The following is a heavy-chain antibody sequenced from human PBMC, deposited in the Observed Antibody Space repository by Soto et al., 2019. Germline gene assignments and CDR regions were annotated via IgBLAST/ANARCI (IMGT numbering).Heavy chain of an antibody. J-gene: IGHJ4*02. D-gene: IGHD3-22*01. V-gene: IGHV1-24*01. Sequence: ASVKVSCKVSGYTLTELSMHWVRQAPGKGLEWMGGFDPEDGETIYAQKFQGRVTMTEDTSTDTAYMELSSLRSEDTAVYYCATKVDVVTKTYYFDYWGQGTLVTVSS. CDR2: FDPEDGET. CDR3: ATKVDVVTKTYYFDY. CDR1: GYTLTELS.